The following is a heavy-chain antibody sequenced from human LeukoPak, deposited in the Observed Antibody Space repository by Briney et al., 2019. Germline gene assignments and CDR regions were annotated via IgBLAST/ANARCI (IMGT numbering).Heavy chain of an antibody. J-gene: IGHJ4*02. CDR3: AREKMTTITTIDD. CDR1: GDSISTFH. D-gene: IGHD4-11*01. CDR2: IYISGTP. V-gene: IGHV4-4*07. Sequence: SDTLSLTCSVSGDSISTFHWTWIRQPAGKGLEWIGRIYISGTPNYNPSLRGRVTMSIDTSMNQFSLKLTSVTAADTAVYYCAREKMTTITTIDDWGQGTLVTVSS.